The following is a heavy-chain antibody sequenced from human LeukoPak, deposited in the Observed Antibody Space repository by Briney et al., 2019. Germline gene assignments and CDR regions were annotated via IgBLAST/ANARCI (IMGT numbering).Heavy chain of an antibody. CDR3: ARGYSSSWPDY. D-gene: IGHD6-13*01. V-gene: IGHV4-39*07. CDR1: GGSISSSNYY. Sequence: SETLSLTCSVSGGSISSSNYYWGWIRQPPGKGLEWIGSIYYSGSTYYNPSLKSRVTISVDTSKNQFSLKLSSVTAADTAVYYCARGYSSSWPDYWGQGTQVTVSS. CDR2: IYYSGST. J-gene: IGHJ4*02.